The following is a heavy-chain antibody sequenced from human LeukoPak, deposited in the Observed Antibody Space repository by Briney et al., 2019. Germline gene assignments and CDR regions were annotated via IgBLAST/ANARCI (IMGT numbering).Heavy chain of an antibody. Sequence: SETLSLTCTVSGGSISSGSYYWSWIRQPAGKGLEWIGRIYTSGSTNYNPSLKSRVTISVDTSKNQFSLKLSSVTAADTAVYYCARTPYDSWSGYLRDYRDVCGKGTTVTVSS. CDR2: IYTSGST. CDR1: GGSISSGSYY. V-gene: IGHV4-61*02. D-gene: IGHD3-3*01. J-gene: IGHJ6*03. CDR3: ARTPYDSWSGYLRDYRDV.